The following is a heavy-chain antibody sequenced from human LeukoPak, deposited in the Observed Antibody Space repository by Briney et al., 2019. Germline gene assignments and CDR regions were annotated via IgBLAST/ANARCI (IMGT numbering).Heavy chain of an antibody. CDR2: INSDGSTI. Sequence: GGSLRLSCAASGFTFSTSWMHWVRQAPGKGLMWVSRINSDGSTITYADSVKGRFTISRDNAKNTLYLQMNSLRVEDTAVYFCASVLDCDFWSGLLHCWGQGTLVTVSS. D-gene: IGHD3-3*01. CDR1: GFTFSTSW. CDR3: ASVLDCDFWSGLLHC. J-gene: IGHJ4*02. V-gene: IGHV3-74*01.